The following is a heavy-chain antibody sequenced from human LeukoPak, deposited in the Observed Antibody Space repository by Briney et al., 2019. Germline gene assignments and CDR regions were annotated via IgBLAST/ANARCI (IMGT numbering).Heavy chain of an antibody. CDR2: IYYSGST. CDR1: GGSVSSGSYY. V-gene: IGHV4-61*01. CDR3: ATHGGGYNFNRFDY. Sequence: SETLSLTCTVSGGSVSSGSYYWSWIRQPPGKGLEWIGYIYYSGSTNYNPSLKSRVTISVDTSKNQFSLKLSSVTAADTAVYYCATHGGGYNFNRFDYWGQGTLVTVSS. D-gene: IGHD5-24*01. J-gene: IGHJ4*02.